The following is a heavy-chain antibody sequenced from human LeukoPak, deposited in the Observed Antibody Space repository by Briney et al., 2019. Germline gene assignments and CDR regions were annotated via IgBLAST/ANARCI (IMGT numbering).Heavy chain of an antibody. CDR1: WFRFYDYC. D-gene: IGHD7-27*01. V-gene: IGHV3-9*01. CDR3: AKVAVPTPGRYHMDV. CDR2: ISWDSGTT. J-gene: IGHJ6*03. Sequence: PCGSLRLSRAGSWFRFYDYCLPLVRPASRKGLGWVFGISWDSGTTGYADSVKGRFTISRDSAKNSLYLQMNSLRAEDTALYYCAKVAVPTPGRYHMDVWGKGTPVTVSS.